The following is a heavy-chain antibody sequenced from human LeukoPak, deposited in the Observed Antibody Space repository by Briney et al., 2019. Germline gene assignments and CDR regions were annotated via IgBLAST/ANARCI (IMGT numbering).Heavy chain of an antibody. CDR2: ISGSGGST. CDR3: AKYYYYDSSGYLPH. J-gene: IGHJ4*02. D-gene: IGHD3-22*01. Sequence: PGGSLRLSCAASGSTFSSYAMSWVRQAPGKGLEWVSAISGSGGSTYYADSVKGRFTISRDNSKNTLYLQMNSLRAEDTAVYYCAKYYYYDSSGYLPHWGQGALVTVSS. V-gene: IGHV3-23*01. CDR1: GSTFSSYA.